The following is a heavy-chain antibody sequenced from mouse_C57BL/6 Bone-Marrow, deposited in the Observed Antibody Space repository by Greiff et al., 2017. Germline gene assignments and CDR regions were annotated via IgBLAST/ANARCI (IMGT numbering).Heavy chain of an antibody. CDR1: GYTFTSYG. Sequence: VQLQQSGAELARPGASVKLSCKASGYTFTSYGISWVKQRTGQGLEWIGAIYPRSGNTYYNEKFKGKATLAADKSSSTAYMELRSLTSEDSAVDFCARNLPGIARDYWGQGTSVTVSS. CDR2: IYPRSGNT. J-gene: IGHJ4*01. D-gene: IGHD4-1*01. V-gene: IGHV1-81*01. CDR3: ARNLPGIARDY.